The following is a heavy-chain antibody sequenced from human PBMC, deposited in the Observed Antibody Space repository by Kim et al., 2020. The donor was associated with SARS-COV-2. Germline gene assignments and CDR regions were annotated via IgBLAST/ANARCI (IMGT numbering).Heavy chain of an antibody. V-gene: IGHV1-18*04. D-gene: IGHD3-3*01. CDR1: GYTFTSYG. J-gene: IGHJ5*02. Sequence: ASVKVSCKASGYTFTSYGISWVRQAPGQGLEWMGWISAYNGNTNYAQKLQGRVTMTTDTSTSTAYMELRSLRSDDTAVYYCARDPYDFWSGPNWFDPWGQGTLVTVSS. CDR3: ARDPYDFWSGPNWFDP. CDR2: ISAYNGNT.